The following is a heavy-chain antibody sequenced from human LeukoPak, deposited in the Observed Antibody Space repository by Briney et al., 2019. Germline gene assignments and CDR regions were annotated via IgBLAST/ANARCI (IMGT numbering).Heavy chain of an antibody. CDR3: ARSSPSSGWYGGSFDY. D-gene: IGHD6-19*01. CDR2: ISAYNGNT. J-gene: IGHJ4*02. CDR1: GYTFTSYG. Sequence: ASVKVSCKASGYTFTSYGISWVRQAPGQGLEWMGWISAYNGNTNYAQKLQGRVTMTTDTSTSTAYMELRSLRSDDTAVYYCARSSPSSGWYGGSFDYWGQGTLVTASS. V-gene: IGHV1-18*01.